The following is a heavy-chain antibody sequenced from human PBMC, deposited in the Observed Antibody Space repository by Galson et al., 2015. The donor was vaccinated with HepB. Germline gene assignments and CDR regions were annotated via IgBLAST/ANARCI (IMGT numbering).Heavy chain of an antibody. D-gene: IGHD2-2*01. CDR1: GYTFTSYY. CDR2: INPYSGDT. V-gene: IGHV1-2*04. Sequence: SVKVSCKASGYTFTSYYMHWVRQAPGQGLEWMGWINPYSGDTNYAQKFQGWVTMTRDTSISTAYMELSRLRSDDTAVYYCARGGAGDIVVVPAANDAFDIRGQGTMVTVSS. J-gene: IGHJ3*02. CDR3: ARGGAGDIVVVPAANDAFDI.